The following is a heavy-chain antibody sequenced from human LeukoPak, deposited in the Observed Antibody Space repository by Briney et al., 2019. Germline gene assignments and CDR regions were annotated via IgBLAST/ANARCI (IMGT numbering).Heavy chain of an antibody. V-gene: IGHV4-59*12. J-gene: IGHJ6*03. CDR1: GGSISSYY. D-gene: IGHD3-22*01. CDR2: IYYSGST. Sequence: SETLSLTCTASGGSISSYYWSWIRQPPGKGLEWIGYIYYSGSTNYNPSLKSRVTISVDRSKNQFSLKLSSVTAADTAVYYCARVRGDDDSSGYYSYYYYYMDVWGKGTTVTVSS. CDR3: ARVRGDDDSSGYYSYYYYYMDV.